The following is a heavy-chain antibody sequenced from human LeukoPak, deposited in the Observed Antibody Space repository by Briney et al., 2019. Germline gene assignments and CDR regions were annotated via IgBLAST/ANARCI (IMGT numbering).Heavy chain of an antibody. Sequence: ASVKVSCKASGGTFSSYAISWVRQAPGQGLEWMGRIIPILGIANYAQKFQGRVTITADKSTSTAYMELSSLRSEDTAVYYCATFSPNDYGDYENDYWGQGTLVTVSS. V-gene: IGHV1-69*04. CDR2: IIPILGIA. J-gene: IGHJ4*02. CDR3: ATFSPNDYGDYENDY. CDR1: GGTFSSYA. D-gene: IGHD4-17*01.